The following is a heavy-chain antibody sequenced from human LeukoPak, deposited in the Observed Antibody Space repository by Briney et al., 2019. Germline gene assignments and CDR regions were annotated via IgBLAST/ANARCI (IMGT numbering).Heavy chain of an antibody. J-gene: IGHJ4*02. CDR3: ARYYYDSSGNRVY. V-gene: IGHV4-4*07. CDR2: IYTSGST. Sequence: SETLSLTCTVSGGSISSYYWSWIRQPGGKGLEWIGRIYTSGSTNYNPSLKSRVTMSVDKSKNQFSLKLSSVTAADTAVYYCARYYYDSSGNRVYRGQGTLVTVSP. CDR1: GGSISSYY. D-gene: IGHD3-22*01.